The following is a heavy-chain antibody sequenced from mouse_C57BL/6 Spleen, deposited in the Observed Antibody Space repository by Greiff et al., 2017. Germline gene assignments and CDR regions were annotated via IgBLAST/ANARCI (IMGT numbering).Heavy chain of an antibody. J-gene: IGHJ3*01. CDR2: IYPGDGDT. CDR3: AYSSGYVRFAY. D-gene: IGHD3-2*02. CDR1: GYAFSSSW. Sequence: QVQLQQSGPELVKPGASVKISCKASGYAFSSSWMNWVKQRPGKGLEWIGRIYPGDGDTNYNGKFKGKATLTADKSSSTAYMQLSSLTSEDSAVYFCAYSSGYVRFAYWGQGTLVTVSA. V-gene: IGHV1-82*01.